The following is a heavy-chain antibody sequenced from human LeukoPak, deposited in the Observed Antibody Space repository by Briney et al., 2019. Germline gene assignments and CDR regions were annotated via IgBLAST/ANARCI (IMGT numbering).Heavy chain of an antibody. J-gene: IGHJ4*02. Sequence: ASVKVSCKVSGYTLTELSMHWVRQAPGKGLEWMGGFDPEDGETIYAQKFQGRVTMTEDTSTVTAYMELSSLRSEDTAVYYCATDRGGVAGTNYWGQGTLVTVSS. CDR2: FDPEDGET. CDR1: GYTLTELS. CDR3: ATDRGGVAGTNY. V-gene: IGHV1-24*01. D-gene: IGHD6-19*01.